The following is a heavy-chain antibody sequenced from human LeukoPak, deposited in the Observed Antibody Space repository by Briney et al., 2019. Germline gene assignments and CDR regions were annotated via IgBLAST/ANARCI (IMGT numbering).Heavy chain of an antibody. CDR2: MNPNSGNT. V-gene: IGHV1-8*01. CDR3: ARSSDFWSGYYLAGSQYFDY. Sequence: GASVKVSCKASGYTFTSYDINWVRQATGQGLEWMGWMNPNSGNTGYAQKFQGRVTMTRNTSISTAYMELSSLRSEDTAVYYCARSSDFWSGYYLAGSQYFDYWGQGTLVTVSS. CDR1: GYTFTSYD. D-gene: IGHD3-3*01. J-gene: IGHJ4*02.